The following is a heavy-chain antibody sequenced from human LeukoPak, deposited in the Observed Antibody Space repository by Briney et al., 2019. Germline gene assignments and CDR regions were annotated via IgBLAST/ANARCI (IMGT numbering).Heavy chain of an antibody. CDR3: ARADGYSSWFVH. V-gene: IGHV3-53*01. CDR1: GFTLRSNY. J-gene: IGHJ5*02. D-gene: IGHD5-18*01. Sequence: GGSLRLSCAASGFTLRSNYMTWVRQAPGKGLEWVSVMYSGDSTYYDDSAKGRFTISRDNSKNTLDLQMNSLRDEDTGVYYCARADGYSSWFVHWGQGTLVTVSS. CDR2: MYSGDST.